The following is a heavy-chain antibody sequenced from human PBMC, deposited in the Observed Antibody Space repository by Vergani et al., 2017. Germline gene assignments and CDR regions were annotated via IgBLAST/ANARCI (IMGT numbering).Heavy chain of an antibody. CDR3: AGEYYDYVWGSYSFDY. Sequence: QVQLQESGPGLVKPSETLSLTCTVSGGPISSYYWSWIRQPPGKGLEWIGYIYYSGSTNYNPSLKSRVTISVDTSKNQFSLKLSSVTAADTAVYYCAGEYYDYVWGSYSFDYWGQGTLVTVSS. D-gene: IGHD3-16*01. CDR2: IYYSGST. J-gene: IGHJ4*02. CDR1: GGPISSYY. V-gene: IGHV4-59*01.